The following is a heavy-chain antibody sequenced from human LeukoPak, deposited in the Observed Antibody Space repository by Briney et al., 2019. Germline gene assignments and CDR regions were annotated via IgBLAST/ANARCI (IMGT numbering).Heavy chain of an antibody. CDR1: GFTFSSDA. D-gene: IGHD3-22*01. CDR2: ISGSGGST. Sequence: GALRLSCAASGFTFSSDAMSWVRQAPGKGLEWVSAISGSGGSTYYADSVKGRCTISRDNSKNTLYLQMNSLRVEDTAVYYCARGLFLSGYLDAFDIWGQGTVVTVSS. V-gene: IGHV3-23*01. J-gene: IGHJ3*02. CDR3: ARGLFLSGYLDAFDI.